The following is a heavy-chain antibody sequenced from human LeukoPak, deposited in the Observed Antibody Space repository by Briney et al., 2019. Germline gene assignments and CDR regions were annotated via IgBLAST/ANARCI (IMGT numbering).Heavy chain of an antibody. Sequence: PGRSLRLSCAASGFTFSSYGMHWVRQAPGKGLEWVAVISYDGSNKYYADSVKGRFTISRDNSKNTLYLQMNSLRAEGTAVYYCAKGSSWYGGEYFQHWGQGTLVTVSS. CDR3: AKGSSWYGGEYFQH. D-gene: IGHD6-13*01. V-gene: IGHV3-30*18. CDR1: GFTFSSYG. CDR2: ISYDGSNK. J-gene: IGHJ1*01.